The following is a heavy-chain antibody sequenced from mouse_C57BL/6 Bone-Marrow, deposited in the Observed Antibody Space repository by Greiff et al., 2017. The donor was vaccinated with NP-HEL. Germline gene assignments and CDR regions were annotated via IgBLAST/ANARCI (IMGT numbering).Heavy chain of an antibody. J-gene: IGHJ2*01. Sequence: VQLQQPGAELVKPGASVKLSCKASGYTFTSYWMHWVKQRPGQGLEWIGMIHPNSGSTNYNEKFKSKATLTVDKSSSTAYMQLSSLTSEDSAVYYCARSRVYSNFLFDYWGQGTTLTVSS. D-gene: IGHD2-5*01. CDR2: IHPNSGST. V-gene: IGHV1-64*01. CDR1: GYTFTSYW. CDR3: ARSRVYSNFLFDY.